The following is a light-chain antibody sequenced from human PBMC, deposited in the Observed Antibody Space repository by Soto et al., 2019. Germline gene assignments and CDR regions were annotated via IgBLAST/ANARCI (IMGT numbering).Light chain of an antibody. CDR1: SSDVGGYNY. CDR3: SSYTSSSSVV. Sequence: QSALTQPASVSGSPGQSITISCTGTSSDVGGYNYVSWYQQHPGKAPKLMIYDVSNRPSGVSNCFSGSKSGNTASLTISGLQDEDEADYYGSSYTSSSSVVFGGGTKLTVL. CDR2: DVS. V-gene: IGLV2-14*01. J-gene: IGLJ2*01.